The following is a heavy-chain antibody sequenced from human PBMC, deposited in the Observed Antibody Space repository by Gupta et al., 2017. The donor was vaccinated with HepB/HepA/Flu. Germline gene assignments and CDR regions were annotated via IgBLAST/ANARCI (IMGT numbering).Heavy chain of an antibody. CDR2: INHSGST. CDR3: ARGQVGWLQSSFDY. CDR1: GGSFSGYY. J-gene: IGHJ4*02. D-gene: IGHD5-24*01. Sequence: QVQLQQWGAGLLKPSETLSLTCAVYGGSFSGYYWSWIRQPPGKGLEWIGEINHSGSTNYNPSLKSRVTISVDTSKNQFSLKLSSVTAADTAVYYCARGQVGWLQSSFDYWGQGTLVTVSS. V-gene: IGHV4-34*01.